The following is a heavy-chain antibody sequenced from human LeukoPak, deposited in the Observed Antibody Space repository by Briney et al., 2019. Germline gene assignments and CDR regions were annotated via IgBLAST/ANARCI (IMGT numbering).Heavy chain of an antibody. D-gene: IGHD3-9*01. CDR1: SGSISSSSYY. CDR3: ARGNRGYYDISTGYARSRYWFDP. J-gene: IGHJ5*02. CDR2: IYYSGST. V-gene: IGHV4-39*07. Sequence: SETLSLTCTVSSGSISSSSYYWGWIRQPPGKGLEWIGSIYYSGSTYYNPSLKSRVTISVDTSKNQFSLKLSSVTAADTAVYYCARGNRGYYDISTGYARSRYWFDPWGQGTLVTVSS.